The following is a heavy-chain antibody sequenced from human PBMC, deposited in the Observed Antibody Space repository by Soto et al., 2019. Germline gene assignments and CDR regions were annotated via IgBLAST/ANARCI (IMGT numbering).Heavy chain of an antibody. V-gene: IGHV4-30-2*01. CDR3: ARGGLLPDY. CDR2: ISHSGST. J-gene: IGHJ4*02. CDR1: GGSISSGGYS. Sequence: QLQLQESGSGLVKPSQTLSLTCAVSGGSISSGGYSWSLIRQAPGKGLEWIGYISHSGSTYYIQSLKSRVTISVDRTKNQSSLNLSSVTAADTAVYYCARGGLLPDYWGQGTLVTVSS. D-gene: IGHD6-19*01.